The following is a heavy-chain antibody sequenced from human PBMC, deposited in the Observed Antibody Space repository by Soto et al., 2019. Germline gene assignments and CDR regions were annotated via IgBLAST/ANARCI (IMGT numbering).Heavy chain of an antibody. CDR3: AKERSSRYGMDV. J-gene: IGHJ6*02. D-gene: IGHD6-13*01. CDR1: GFTFSSYG. Sequence: QVQLVESGGGGVQPGRSLRLSCAASGFTFSSYGIHWVRQAPGKGLEWVAVISYDGSNKYYADSVKGRFTISKDNSKNTLYLQMNSLRAEDPAVYYCAKERSSRYGMDVWGQGTTVPVSS. CDR2: ISYDGSNK. V-gene: IGHV3-30*18.